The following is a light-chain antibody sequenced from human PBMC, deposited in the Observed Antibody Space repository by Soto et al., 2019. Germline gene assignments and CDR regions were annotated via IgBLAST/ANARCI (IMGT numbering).Light chain of an antibody. CDR1: QSVSSY. V-gene: IGKV3-11*01. CDR3: QQRSNWPGT. J-gene: IGKJ4*01. CDR2: DAS. Sequence: EFVLTQSPGTLSLSPGERATLSCRASQSVSSYLAWYQQKPGQAPRLLIYDASNRATGIPARFSGSGSGTDFTLTISSLEPEDFAVYYCQQRSNWPGTFGGGTKVDIK.